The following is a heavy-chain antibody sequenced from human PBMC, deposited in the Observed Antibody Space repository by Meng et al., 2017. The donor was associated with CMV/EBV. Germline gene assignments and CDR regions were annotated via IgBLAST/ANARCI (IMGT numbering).Heavy chain of an antibody. V-gene: IGHV4-4*02. J-gene: IGHJ5*02. CDR2: IYHSGST. D-gene: IGHD2-2*01. Sequence: SISSSNWWSWVRQPPGKGLEWIGEIYHSGSTNYNPSLKSRVTISVDKSKNQFSLKLSSVTAADTAVYYCARLGCSSTSCSRGWFDPWGQGTPVTVSS. CDR3: ARLGCSSTSCSRGWFDP. CDR1: SISSSNW.